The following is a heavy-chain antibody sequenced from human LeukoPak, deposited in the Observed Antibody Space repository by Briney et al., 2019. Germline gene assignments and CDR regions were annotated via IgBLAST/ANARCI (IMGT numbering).Heavy chain of an antibody. J-gene: IGHJ4*02. Sequence: ASVKVSCKVSGYTLTKLSMHWVRQAPGKGLEWMGGFDPEDGETIFAQTFQGRVTMTEDTSTDTAYMELSSLRSEDTAVYYCATDLLDGSGASHDYWGQGTPVTVSS. CDR1: GYTLTKLS. D-gene: IGHD3-10*01. V-gene: IGHV1-24*01. CDR3: ATDLLDGSGASHDY. CDR2: FDPEDGET.